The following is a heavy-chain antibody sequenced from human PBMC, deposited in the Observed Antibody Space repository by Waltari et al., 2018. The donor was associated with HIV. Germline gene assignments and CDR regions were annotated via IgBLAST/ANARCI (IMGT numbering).Heavy chain of an antibody. CDR1: GASIYSGGYY. Sequence: QVQLQESGPGLVKPSQTLSLTCTVSGASIYSGGYYWSWIRQHPGKGLEWIGYIYYSGRTYYNPSLKSRVTISVDTSNSQFSLRLGSVTAADRAVYYCASGIGYCTSSTCNPNPHYGMDVWGQGTTVTVSS. CDR3: ASGIGYCTSSTCNPNPHYGMDV. J-gene: IGHJ6*02. D-gene: IGHD2-2*01. CDR2: IYYSGRT. V-gene: IGHV4-31*03.